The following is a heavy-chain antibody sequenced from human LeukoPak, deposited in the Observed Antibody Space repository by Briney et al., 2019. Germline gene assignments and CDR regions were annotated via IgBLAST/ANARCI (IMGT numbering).Heavy chain of an antibody. Sequence: ASVKVSFKASGYTFTGYYMHWVRQAPGQGLEWMGWIRPSSGGTNYAQKSQDRVTMTRDTSTNTAYMELTRLTFDDTAVYYCARPSIAVAGRNSDFDYWGQGTLVTVSS. CDR1: GYTFTGYY. CDR2: IRPSSGGT. CDR3: ARPSIAVAGRNSDFDY. J-gene: IGHJ4*02. D-gene: IGHD6-19*01. V-gene: IGHV1-2*02.